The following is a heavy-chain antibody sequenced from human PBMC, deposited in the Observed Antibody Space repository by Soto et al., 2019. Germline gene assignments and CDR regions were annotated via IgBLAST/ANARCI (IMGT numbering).Heavy chain of an antibody. CDR3: ARDRGAVAGQYFDY. D-gene: IGHD6-19*01. CDR2: ISSSGDYA. CDR1: GFTFTGYY. V-gene: IGHV3-11*05. Sequence: PGGSLRLSCAASGFTFTGYYMSWIRQAPGKGLEWVSYISSSGDYANYADSVKGRFTISRDNTKNSLYLQMNSLRAEDTAMYYCARDRGAVAGQYFDYWGQGTLVTV. J-gene: IGHJ4*02.